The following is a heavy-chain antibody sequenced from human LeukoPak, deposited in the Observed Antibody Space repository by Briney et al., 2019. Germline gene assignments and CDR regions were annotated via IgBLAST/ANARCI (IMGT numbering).Heavy chain of an antibody. CDR2: IYTSGST. CDR3: ARALRFLEWLLLDY. Sequence: SETLSLTCTVSGGSISSGSYYWSWIRQPAGKGLEWIGRIYTSGSTNYNPSLTSRVTISVDTSKNQFSLKLSSVTAADTAVYYCARALRFLEWLLLDYWGQGTLVTVSS. J-gene: IGHJ4*02. V-gene: IGHV4-61*02. CDR1: GGSISSGSYY. D-gene: IGHD3-3*01.